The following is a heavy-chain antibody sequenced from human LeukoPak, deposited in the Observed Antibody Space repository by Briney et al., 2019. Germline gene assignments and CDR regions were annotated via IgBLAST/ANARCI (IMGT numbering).Heavy chain of an antibody. D-gene: IGHD3-10*01. J-gene: IGHJ5*02. CDR3: AKVGSPLLWFGELLYGWFDP. Sequence: PGGSLRLSCAASGFTFSSYGMSWVRQAPGKGLEWVSAISGSGGSTHYADSVKGRFTISRDNSKNTLYLQMNSLRAEDTAVYYCAKVGSPLLWFGELLYGWFDPWGQGTLVTVSS. CDR2: ISGSGGST. V-gene: IGHV3-23*01. CDR1: GFTFSSYG.